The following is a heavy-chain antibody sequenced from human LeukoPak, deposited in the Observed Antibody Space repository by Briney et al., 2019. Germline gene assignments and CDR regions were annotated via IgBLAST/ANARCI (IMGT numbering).Heavy chain of an antibody. CDR3: ARDLYDFWSGYPMFDY. D-gene: IGHD3-3*01. V-gene: IGHV1-18*01. CDR1: GYTFTSYG. J-gene: IGHJ4*02. Sequence: ASVKVSCKASGYTFTSYGISWVRQAPGQGLEWMGWISAYNGNTNYAQKLQGRVTMTTDTSTSTAYMELRSLRADDTAVYYCARDLYDFWSGYPMFDYWGQGTLVTVSS. CDR2: ISAYNGNT.